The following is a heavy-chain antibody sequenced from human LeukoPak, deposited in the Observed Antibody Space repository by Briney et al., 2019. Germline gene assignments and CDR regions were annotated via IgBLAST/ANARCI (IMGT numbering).Heavy chain of an antibody. V-gene: IGHV3-20*04. Sequence: GGSLRLSCAASGFTFSSYAMSWVRQAPGKGLEWVSGINWNGGSTGYADSVKGRFTISRDNAKNSLYLQMNSLRAEDTALYYCARAPRAGLGLLWFGEWDYWGQGTLVTVSS. CDR1: GFTFSSYA. CDR3: ARAPRAGLGLLWFGEWDY. CDR2: INWNGGST. J-gene: IGHJ4*02. D-gene: IGHD3-10*01.